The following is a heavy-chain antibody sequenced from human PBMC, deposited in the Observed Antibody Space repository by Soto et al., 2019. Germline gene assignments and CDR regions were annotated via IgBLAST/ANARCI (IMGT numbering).Heavy chain of an antibody. CDR2: IVPIYRTA. Sequence: GASVNVSCKASGGTFSSYRINWVRQAPGQGLEWVGGIVPIYRTADYAQKFQGRVTITADESARTADMELRSLKSQDTAVYYCARDSGAKLSSSWGQGTLVTVSS. D-gene: IGHD6-13*01. V-gene: IGHV1-69*13. CDR1: GGTFSSYR. CDR3: ARDSGAKLSSS. J-gene: IGHJ4*02.